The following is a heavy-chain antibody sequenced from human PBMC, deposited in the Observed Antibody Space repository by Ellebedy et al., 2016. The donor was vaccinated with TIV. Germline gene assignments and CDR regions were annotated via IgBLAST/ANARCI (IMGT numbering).Heavy chain of an antibody. J-gene: IGHJ3*02. CDR3: ARAGRAYYYDSSAMGGAFDI. CDR1: GYTFTGYY. V-gene: IGHV1-2*04. D-gene: IGHD3-22*01. Sequence: ASVKVSCKASGYTFTGYYMHWVRQAPGQGLEWMGWINPNSGGTNYAQKFQGWVTMTRETSINTAYMELSRLRSDDTAVYYCARAGRAYYYDSSAMGGAFDIWGQGTMVTVSS. CDR2: INPNSGGT.